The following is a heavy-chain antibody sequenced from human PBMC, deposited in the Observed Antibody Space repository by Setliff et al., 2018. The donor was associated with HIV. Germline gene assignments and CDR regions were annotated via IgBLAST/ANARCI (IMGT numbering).Heavy chain of an antibody. J-gene: IGHJ6*02. Sequence: ASVKVSCKPSGYTFTTYGLSWVRQAPGQGLEWMGWISTYSDETSSSQNLQGRLTMTTDTSTGTAYMELRSLRSDDTAVYYCAREGYDSSGYYSSGGMDVWGQGTTVTVSS. CDR2: ISTYSDET. CDR3: AREGYDSSGYYSSGGMDV. V-gene: IGHV1-18*01. D-gene: IGHD3-22*01. CDR1: GYTFTTYG.